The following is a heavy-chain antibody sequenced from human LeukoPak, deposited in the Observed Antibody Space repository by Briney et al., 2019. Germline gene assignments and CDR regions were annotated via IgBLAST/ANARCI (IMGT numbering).Heavy chain of an antibody. D-gene: IGHD5-12*01. Sequence: PSETLSLTCTVSGGSIRSYYWSWIRQPPGKGLEWIGYIYYSGSTNYNPSLKSRVTISVDTSRNQFSLKLSSVTAADTAVYYCARRRGRGYDLPSKYYFDYWGQGTLVTVSS. CDR1: GGSIRSYY. J-gene: IGHJ4*02. CDR2: IYYSGST. V-gene: IGHV4-59*08. CDR3: ARRRGRGYDLPSKYYFDY.